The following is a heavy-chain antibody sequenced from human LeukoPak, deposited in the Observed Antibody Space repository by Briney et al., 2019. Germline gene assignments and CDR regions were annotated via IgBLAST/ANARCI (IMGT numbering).Heavy chain of an antibody. J-gene: IGHJ4*02. CDR2: ISGSGGST. V-gene: IGHV3-23*01. Sequence: EGSLSLSCAASGFTFSSYAMSWVRQAPGKGLEWVSAISGSGGSTYYADSVKGRFTISRDNSKNTLYLQMNSLRAEDTAVYYCAKSVVMVVAVREFDYWGQGTLVTVSS. D-gene: IGHD2-15*01. CDR1: GFTFSSYA. CDR3: AKSVVMVVAVREFDY.